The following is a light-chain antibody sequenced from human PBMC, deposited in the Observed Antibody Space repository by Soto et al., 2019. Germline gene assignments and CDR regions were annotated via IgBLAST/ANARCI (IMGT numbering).Light chain of an antibody. CDR1: GSNIGSNV. CDR2: FNT. V-gene: IGLV1-44*01. J-gene: IGLJ2*01. CDR3: AAWDDSLTGVL. Sequence: QSVLTQPPSASGTPGQRVTFSCSGSGSNIGSNVVNWYQQLPGTAPKLLIYFNTQRPSGVPDRFSGSKSGTSASLAISGLQSVDEADYYCAAWDDSLTGVLIGGGTKLTVL.